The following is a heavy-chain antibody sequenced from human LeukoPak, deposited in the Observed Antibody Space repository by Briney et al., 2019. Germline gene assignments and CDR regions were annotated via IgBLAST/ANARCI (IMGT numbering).Heavy chain of an antibody. Sequence: SETLSLTCAVYGGSFSGYYWSWIRQPPGKALEWIGEINHSGSTNYNPSLKSRVTISVDTSKNQFSLKLSSVTAADTAVYYCVRGTDDYRLYNLFDPWGQGTLVTVSS. CDR2: INHSGST. J-gene: IGHJ5*02. V-gene: IGHV4-34*01. D-gene: IGHD4-17*01. CDR3: VRGTDDYRLYNLFDP. CDR1: GGSFSGYY.